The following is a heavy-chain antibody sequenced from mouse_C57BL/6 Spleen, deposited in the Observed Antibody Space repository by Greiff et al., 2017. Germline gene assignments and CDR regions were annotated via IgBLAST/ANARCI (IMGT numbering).Heavy chain of an antibody. V-gene: IGHV1-72*01. Sequence: QVQLQQPGAELVKPGASVKLSCKASGYTFTSYWMHWVKQRPGRGLEWIGRIDPNSGGTKYNEKFKSKATLTVDKPSSTAYMQLSSLTSEDSAVYYGARACITTVVATDFDVWGTGTTVTVSS. CDR2: IDPNSGGT. CDR1: GYTFTSYW. J-gene: IGHJ1*03. CDR3: ARACITTVVATDFDV. D-gene: IGHD1-1*01.